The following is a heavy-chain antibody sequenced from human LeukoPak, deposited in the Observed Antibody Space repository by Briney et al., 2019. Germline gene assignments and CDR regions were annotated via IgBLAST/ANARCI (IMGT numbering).Heavy chain of an antibody. V-gene: IGHV3-21*01. Sequence: PGGSLRLSCVASEFTLRSYSMHWVREAPGKGLEWVSYISTSSTYIYYADSVMGRFTISRDNAKNSLYLHTSSLRAEDTAVYYCARDASGSSIGLIDFWGQGTLVTVSS. CDR1: EFTLRSYS. CDR2: ISTSSTYI. J-gene: IGHJ4*02. CDR3: ARDASGSSIGLIDF. D-gene: IGHD1-26*01.